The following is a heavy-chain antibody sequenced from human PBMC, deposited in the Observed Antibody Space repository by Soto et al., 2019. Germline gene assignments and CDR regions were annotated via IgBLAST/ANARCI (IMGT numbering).Heavy chain of an antibody. J-gene: IGHJ4*02. CDR2: INAGNGNT. CDR3: ARRYCTNGVCYFDY. CDR1: GYTFTSYG. Sequence: QVQLVQSGAEVKKPGASVKVSCKASGYTFTSYGMHWVRQAPGQRLEWMGWINAGNGNTKYSQKFQGRVTITRDTSASTAYMELSSLRSEDTAVYYCARRYCTNGVCYFDYWGQGTLVTVSS. D-gene: IGHD2-8*01. V-gene: IGHV1-3*01.